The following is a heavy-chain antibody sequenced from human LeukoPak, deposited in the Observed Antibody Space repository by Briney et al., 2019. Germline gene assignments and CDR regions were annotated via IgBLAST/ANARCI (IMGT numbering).Heavy chain of an antibody. CDR1: GGSISSSSYY. CDR2: IYYSGST. D-gene: IGHD3-10*01. V-gene: IGHV4-39*07. Sequence: SETLSLTCTVSGGSISSSSYYWGWIRQPPGKGLEWIGSIYYSGSTYYNPSLKSRVTISVDTSKNQFSLKLSSVTAADTAVYYCARDGRDGSGSYSFVWGQGTLVTVSS. J-gene: IGHJ4*02. CDR3: ARDGRDGSGSYSFV.